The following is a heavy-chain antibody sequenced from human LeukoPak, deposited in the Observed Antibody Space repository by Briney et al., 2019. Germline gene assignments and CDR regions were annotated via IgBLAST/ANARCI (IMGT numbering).Heavy chain of an antibody. J-gene: IGHJ4*02. CDR1: GFTFSSYS. CDR2: ISSSTSYI. CDR3: ARAGGSTVSHSDY. V-gene: IGHV3-21*01. Sequence: PGGSLRLSCAASGFTFSSYSMNWIRQAPGKGLEWVSSISSSTSYIYYADSVKGRFTISKDNAKNSLYLQMNSLRAEDTAVYYCARAGGSTVSHSDYWGQGTLVTVSS. D-gene: IGHD4-17*01.